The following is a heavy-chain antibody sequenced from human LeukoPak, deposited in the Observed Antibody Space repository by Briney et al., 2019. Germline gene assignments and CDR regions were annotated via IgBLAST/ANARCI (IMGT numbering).Heavy chain of an antibody. J-gene: IGHJ4*02. CDR1: DDSISGYY. CDR2: IYYSGSS. CDR3: AREKFPGYNYGTFDY. V-gene: IGHV4-59*01. Sequence: SQTLSLTCTLADDSISGYYSSCIRQPPGKGLEWIGLIYYSGSSNYNPSFKSRVTLSVDTSKTQFSLRLRSVTAADTDVYYCAREKFPGYNYGTFDYWGQGPLVPVSS. D-gene: IGHD5-18*01.